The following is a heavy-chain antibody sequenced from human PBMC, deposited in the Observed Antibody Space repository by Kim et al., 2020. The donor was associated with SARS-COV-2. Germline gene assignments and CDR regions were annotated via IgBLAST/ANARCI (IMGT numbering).Heavy chain of an antibody. CDR2: LNEDGTRK. V-gene: IGHV3-7*01. CDR1: GFTFSSNW. J-gene: IGHJ4*02. D-gene: IGHD3-16*02. Sequence: GGSLRLSCAASGFTFSSNWMSWVRQAPGKRLEWVANLNEDGTRKYYVDSVKGRFTISRDNAKNSLYLQLNSLRVEDTAVYYCTRLMPGIPGDIYHFWGQGTLVTVSS. CDR3: TRLMPGIPGDIYHF.